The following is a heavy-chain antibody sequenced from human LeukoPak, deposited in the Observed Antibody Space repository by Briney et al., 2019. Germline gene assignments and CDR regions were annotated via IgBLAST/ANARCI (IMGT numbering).Heavy chain of an antibody. J-gene: IGHJ3*02. Sequence: GGSLRLSCAASGFTFSNYGTHWVRQAPGKGLEWVALIWYDGSKKYYADSVKGRFTISRDNSKNTLYQQMNSLRAEDTAVYYCARGLGLSSVSAFDIWGQGTMVTVSS. CDR3: ARGLGLSSVSAFDI. CDR2: IWYDGSKK. D-gene: IGHD6-6*01. CDR1: GFTFSNYG. V-gene: IGHV3-33*01.